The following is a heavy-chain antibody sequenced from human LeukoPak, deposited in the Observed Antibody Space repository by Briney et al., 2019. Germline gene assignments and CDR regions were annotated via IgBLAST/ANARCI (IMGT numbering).Heavy chain of an antibody. V-gene: IGHV3-20*04. CDR1: GFTFDDYG. CDR3: ARVSTIFGVSGGFDY. CDR2: INWNGGST. J-gene: IGHJ4*02. Sequence: PGGSLRLSCAASGFTFDDYGMSWVRHAPGKGLEWVSGINWNGGSTGYADSVKGRFTISRGSAKNSLYLQMNSLRAEDTALYYCARVSTIFGVSGGFDYWGQGTLVTVSS. D-gene: IGHD3-3*01.